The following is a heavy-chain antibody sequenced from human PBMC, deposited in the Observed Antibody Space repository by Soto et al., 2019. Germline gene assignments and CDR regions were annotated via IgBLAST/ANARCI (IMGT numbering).Heavy chain of an antibody. D-gene: IGHD1-26*01. CDR1: GYIFTGYF. J-gene: IGHJ6*02. CDR2: INPNASAT. CDR3: ARLKWGSKHYYGMDI. Sequence: ASVKVSCKASGYIFTGYFIQWLRQAPVQGLEWMGWINPNASATNYAQKFQGRVTMTRDTPLGTAYMELTSLRPDDTALYYCARLKWGSKHYYGMDIWGQGTTLTVSS. V-gene: IGHV1-2*02.